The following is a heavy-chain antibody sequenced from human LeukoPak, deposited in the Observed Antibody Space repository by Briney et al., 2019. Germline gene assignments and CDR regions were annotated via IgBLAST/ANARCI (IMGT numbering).Heavy chain of an antibody. CDR3: ARGLHRYGSGSYYDY. Sequence: GRSLRLSCAASGFTFSSYAMHWVRQAPGKGLEWVAVISYDGSNKYYADSVKGRFTISRDNSKNTLYLQMNSLRAEDTAVYYCARGLHRYGSGSYYDYWGQGTLVTVSS. D-gene: IGHD3-10*01. J-gene: IGHJ4*02. CDR2: ISYDGSNK. CDR1: GFTFSSYA. V-gene: IGHV3-30-3*01.